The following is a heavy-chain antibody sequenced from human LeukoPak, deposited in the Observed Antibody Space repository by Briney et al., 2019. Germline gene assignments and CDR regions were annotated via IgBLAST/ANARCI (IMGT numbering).Heavy chain of an antibody. CDR2: ISSYNGNT. CDR1: GYTFTSYG. Sequence: ASVKVSCKASGYTFTSYGISWVRQAPGQGLEWMGWISSYNGNTKYAQKLQGRVTMTTDTSTSTAYMELRSLRSDDTAVYNCARDQSYGDYVSNGYWGQGTLVTVSS. J-gene: IGHJ4*02. V-gene: IGHV1-18*01. D-gene: IGHD4-17*01. CDR3: ARDQSYGDYVSNGY.